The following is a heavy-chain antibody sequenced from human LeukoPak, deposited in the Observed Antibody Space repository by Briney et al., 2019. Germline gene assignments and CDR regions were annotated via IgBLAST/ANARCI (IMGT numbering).Heavy chain of an antibody. J-gene: IGHJ4*02. CDR1: GFTFSSYW. V-gene: IGHV3-7*01. D-gene: IGHD4-17*01. CDR3: AKDLYTIYGDYGGDY. Sequence: GGSLRLSCAASGFTFSSYWMSWARQAPGKGLEWVANIKQDGSGKYYVDSVKGRFTICRDNSKNTLYLQMNSLRAEDTAVYYCAKDLYTIYGDYGGDYWGQGTLVTVSS. CDR2: IKQDGSGK.